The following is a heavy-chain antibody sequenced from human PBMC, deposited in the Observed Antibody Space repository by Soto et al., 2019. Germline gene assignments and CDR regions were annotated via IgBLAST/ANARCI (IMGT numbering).Heavy chain of an antibody. CDR1: GGSISSSSYY. V-gene: IGHV4-39*01. CDR3: ARPPREQWLGYDAFDI. J-gene: IGHJ3*02. D-gene: IGHD6-19*01. Sequence: SETLSLTCTVSGGSISSSSYYWGWIRQPPGKGLEWIGSIYYSGSTYYNPSLKSRVTISVDTSKNQFSLKLSSVTAADTAVYYCARPPREQWLGYDAFDIWGQGTMVTVSS. CDR2: IYYSGST.